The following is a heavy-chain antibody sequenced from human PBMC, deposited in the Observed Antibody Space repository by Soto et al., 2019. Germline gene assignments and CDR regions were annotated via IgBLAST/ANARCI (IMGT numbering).Heavy chain of an antibody. V-gene: IGHV3-66*01. J-gene: IGHJ4*02. D-gene: IGHD6-19*01. CDR1: GFTVSSNY. Sequence: GGSLTLSCAPSGFTVSSNYMSSVRQAPGKGLEWVSVIYSGGSTYYADSVKGRFTISRDNSKNTLYLQMNSLRAEDTAVHYCAKAVAGLVTFDYWGQGTLVTVS. CDR2: IYSGGST. CDR3: AKAVAGLVTFDY.